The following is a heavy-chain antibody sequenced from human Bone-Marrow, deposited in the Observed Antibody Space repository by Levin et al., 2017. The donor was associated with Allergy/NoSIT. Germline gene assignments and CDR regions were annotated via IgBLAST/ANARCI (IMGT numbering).Heavy chain of an antibody. V-gene: IGHV4-31*03. J-gene: IGHJ5*02. D-gene: IGHD3-10*01. CDR3: ARDGSETGGWFDP. Sequence: SQTLSLTCSVSGGSISSGGHYWSWIRQHPGKGLEWIGYIYYSGSTYYNPSLESRVTISVDTSKSQFSLKLTSVTAADTAVYYCARDGSETGGWFDPWGQGTLVIVSS. CDR2: IYYSGST. CDR1: GGSISSGGHY.